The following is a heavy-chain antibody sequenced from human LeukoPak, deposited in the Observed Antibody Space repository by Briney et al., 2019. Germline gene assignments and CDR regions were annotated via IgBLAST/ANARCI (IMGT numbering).Heavy chain of an antibody. Sequence: PGGSLRLSCAASGFTFSSYAMSWVRQAPGKGLEWVSGISGSGGGSTYDADSVKGRFTISRDNSKNTLYLQMNSLRAEDTAVYYCAKVGRSYSSSYYFDYWGQGTLVTVSS. V-gene: IGHV3-23*01. CDR2: ISGSGGGST. J-gene: IGHJ4*02. D-gene: IGHD6-6*01. CDR1: GFTFSSYA. CDR3: AKVGRSYSSSYYFDY.